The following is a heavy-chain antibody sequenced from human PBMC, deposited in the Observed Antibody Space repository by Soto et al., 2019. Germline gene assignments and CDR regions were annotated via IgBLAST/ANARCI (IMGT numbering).Heavy chain of an antibody. D-gene: IGHD2-15*01. V-gene: IGHV1-69*12. CDR3: ARDSCSGGSCYGSD. J-gene: IGHJ4*02. Sequence: QVQLVQSGAEVKKPGSSVKVSCKASGGTFSSYAISWVRQAPGQGLEWMGGIIPIFGTANYAQKFQGRVTITADESTSTAYMERSSLRSDDTAVYYCARDSCSGGSCYGSDWGQGTLVTVSS. CDR2: IIPIFGTA. CDR1: GGTFSSYA.